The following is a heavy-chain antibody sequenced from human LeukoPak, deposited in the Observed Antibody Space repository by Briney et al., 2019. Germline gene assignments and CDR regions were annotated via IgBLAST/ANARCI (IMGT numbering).Heavy chain of an antibody. CDR2: IWYDGSNK. D-gene: IGHD3-22*01. Sequence: GGSLRLSCAASGLTFSSYWMHWVRQAPGKGLEWVAVIWYDGSNKYYADSVKGRFTISRDNSKNTLYLQMNSLRAEDTAVYYCAKGYHYYDSSGYYYGAFDIWGQGTMVTVSS. CDR1: GLTFSSYW. V-gene: IGHV3-33*06. J-gene: IGHJ3*02. CDR3: AKGYHYYDSSGYYYGAFDI.